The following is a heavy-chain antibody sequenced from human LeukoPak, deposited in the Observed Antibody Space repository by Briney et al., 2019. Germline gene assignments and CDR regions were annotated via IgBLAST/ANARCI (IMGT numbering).Heavy chain of an antibody. J-gene: IGHJ4*02. V-gene: IGHV3-74*01. CDR1: GFTFSSYW. Sequence: PGGSLRLSCAASGFTFSSYWVYWVRQAPGKGLMWVSRLNSDGSSTSYADSVKGRFSISRDNAKNTLYLQMNSLRAEDTAVYYCGLGYCRGGSCYQIDYWGQGTLVTVSS. CDR2: LNSDGSST. CDR3: GLGYCRGGSCYQIDY. D-gene: IGHD2-15*01.